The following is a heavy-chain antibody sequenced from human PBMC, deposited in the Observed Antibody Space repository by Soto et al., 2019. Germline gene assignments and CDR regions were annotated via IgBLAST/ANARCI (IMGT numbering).Heavy chain of an antibody. Sequence: QVQLQESGPGLVKPSQTLSLTCTVSGGSISSGGYYWSWIRQHPGKGLEWIGYIYYSGSTYYNPSLKSRVTISVDTSKNQFSLKLSSVTAADTAVYYCARRPGYCSSTSCSDYYYYGMDVWGQGTTVTVSS. CDR2: IYYSGST. J-gene: IGHJ6*02. CDR3: ARRPGYCSSTSCSDYYYYGMDV. D-gene: IGHD2-2*03. V-gene: IGHV4-31*03. CDR1: GGSISSGGYY.